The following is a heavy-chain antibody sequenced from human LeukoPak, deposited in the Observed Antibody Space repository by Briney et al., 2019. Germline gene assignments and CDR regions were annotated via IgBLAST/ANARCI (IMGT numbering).Heavy chain of an antibody. J-gene: IGHJ4*02. CDR1: GFTFSSYE. Sequence: GGSLRLSCAASGFTFSSYEMNWVRQAPGKGLEWVSYISSSGDTIYDADSVKGRFTISRDNAKNSLYLQMSSLRVEDTAVYYCVRGRRGYSEEYWGQGTLVTVSS. CDR2: ISSSGDTI. V-gene: IGHV3-48*03. D-gene: IGHD5-18*01. CDR3: VRGRRGYSEEY.